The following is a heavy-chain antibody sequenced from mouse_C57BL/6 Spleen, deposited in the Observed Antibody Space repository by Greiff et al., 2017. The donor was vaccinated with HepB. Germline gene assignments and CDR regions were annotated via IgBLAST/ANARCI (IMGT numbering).Heavy chain of an antibody. CDR2: IDPSDSYT. CDR3: ARELGRYHFDY. V-gene: IGHV1-50*01. Sequence: VQLQQPGAELVKPGASVKLSCKASGYTFTSYWMQWVKQRPGQGLEWIGEIDPSDSYTNYNQKFKGKATLTVDTSSSTAYMQLSSLTSEDSAVYYCARELGRYHFDYWGQGTTLTVSS. J-gene: IGHJ2*01. D-gene: IGHD4-1*01. CDR1: GYTFTSYW.